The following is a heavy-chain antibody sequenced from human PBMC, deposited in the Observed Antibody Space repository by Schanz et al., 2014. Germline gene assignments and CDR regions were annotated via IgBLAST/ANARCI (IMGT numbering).Heavy chain of an antibody. CDR2: IYSSGIP. D-gene: IGHD3-10*01. CDR1: GGSINNFY. J-gene: IGHJ5*02. CDR3: ASRRRMGISMVRGILKGWFDP. Sequence: QVQLQESGPGLVKPSETLSLTCSVSGGSINNFYWGWIRQSPGKGLEWIGYIYSSGIPTYNPSLKSRVSLTAESTKNQFSLNLTSVTAADTAVYYCASRRRMGISMVRGILKGWFDPWGQGTLVTVSS. V-gene: IGHV4-59*12.